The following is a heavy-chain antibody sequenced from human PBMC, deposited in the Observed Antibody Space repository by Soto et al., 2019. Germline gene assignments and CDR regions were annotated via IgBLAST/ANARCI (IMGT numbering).Heavy chain of an antibody. CDR3: ARGGNPIDY. CDR1: GYTFTNFG. D-gene: IGHD3-16*01. J-gene: IGHJ4*02. CDR2: ISAYNGNT. V-gene: IGHV1-18*01. Sequence: QVQLVQSGAEVKKPGASVKVSCKASGYTFTNFGISWVRQAPGQGLEWMGWISAYNGNTNYAQKFQGRVTMTNDTATSTAYMELRSLRDDDTAVYSGARGGNPIDYWGQGTLLTVSS.